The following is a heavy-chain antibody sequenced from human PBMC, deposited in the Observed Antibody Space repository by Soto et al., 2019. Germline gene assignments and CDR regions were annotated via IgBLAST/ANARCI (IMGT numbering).Heavy chain of an antibody. V-gene: IGHV1-69*13. J-gene: IGHJ4*02. CDR1: GGTFGSYA. Sequence: SVKVSCKASGGTFGSYAISWVRQAPGQGLEWMGGIIPIFGTANYAQKFQGRVTITADESTSTAYMELSSLRSEDTAVYYCARDKGRGRYRSSGYPFAYWGQGTLVPVSS. D-gene: IGHD6-13*01. CDR2: IIPIFGTA. CDR3: ARDKGRGRYRSSGYPFAY.